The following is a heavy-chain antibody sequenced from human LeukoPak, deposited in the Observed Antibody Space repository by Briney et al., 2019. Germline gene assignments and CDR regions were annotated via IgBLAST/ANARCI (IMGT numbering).Heavy chain of an antibody. J-gene: IGHJ6*02. Sequence: SETLSLTCAVYGGSFSGYYWSWIRQPPGKGLEWIGEINHSGSTNYNPSLKSRVTISVDTSKNQFSLKLSSVTAADTAVYYCARGWGYYDFWRVPSRYGMGVWGQGTTVTVSS. V-gene: IGHV4-34*01. CDR1: GGSFSGYY. CDR2: INHSGST. CDR3: ARGWGYYDFWRVPSRYGMGV. D-gene: IGHD3-3*01.